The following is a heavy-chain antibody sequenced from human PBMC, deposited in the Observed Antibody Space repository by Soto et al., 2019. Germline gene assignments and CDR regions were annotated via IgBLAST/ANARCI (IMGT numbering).Heavy chain of an antibody. V-gene: IGHV3-73*01. J-gene: IGHJ4*02. D-gene: IGHD3-22*01. CDR2: IRNKANNYAT. CDR1: GFTFSGSA. CDR3: AKDHHPWAYYDSSVEWVGSDY. Sequence: GSLRLAGSASGFTFSGSAMHWVRQAAGKGLEWVGLIRNKANNYATAYGASVKGRFTISRDDSKNTAYLQMNSLRAEDTAVYYRAKDHHPWAYYDSSVEWVGSDYWGQGTLVAVYS.